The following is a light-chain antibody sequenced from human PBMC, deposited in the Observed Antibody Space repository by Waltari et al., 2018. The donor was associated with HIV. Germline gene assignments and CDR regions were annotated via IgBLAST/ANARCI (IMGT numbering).Light chain of an antibody. CDR3: HSRDTDGDHYV. CDR2: GGN. Sequence: SSELTQDPVVSVALGQTIKIRCQGDSLRSFFANWYQHRPGQAPVLVVYGGNRRPTGSPDRFSASNSGNTSSLIISNSQAVDEADYFCHSRDTDGDHYVFGGGTRVIV. CDR1: SLRSFF. V-gene: IGLV3-19*01. J-gene: IGLJ1*01.